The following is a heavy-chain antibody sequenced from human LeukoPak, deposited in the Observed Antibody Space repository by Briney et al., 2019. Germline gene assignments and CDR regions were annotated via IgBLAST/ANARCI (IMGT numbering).Heavy chain of an antibody. CDR1: GGSFSGYY. V-gene: IGHV4-34*01. D-gene: IGHD3-22*01. Sequence: SQTLSLTCAVYGGSFSGYYGSWIRQPPGKGREWSGEIQHSGSTNYNPSLKSRVTISVDTSKNQFSLKLSSVTAADTAVYYCARVPPRTYYYDSSGYYYDYWGQGTLVTVSS. J-gene: IGHJ4*02. CDR2: IQHSGST. CDR3: ARVPPRTYYYDSSGYYYDY.